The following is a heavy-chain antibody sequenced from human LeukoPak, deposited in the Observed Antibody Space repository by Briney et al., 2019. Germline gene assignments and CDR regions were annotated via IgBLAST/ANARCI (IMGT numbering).Heavy chain of an antibody. D-gene: IGHD6-6*01. J-gene: IGHJ4*02. CDR2: ISYDGSNK. CDR3: ASPKSPYSSSSYFDY. CDR1: GFTFSGYA. Sequence: GGSLRLSCAASGFTFSGYAMHWVRQAPGKGLEWVAVISYDGSNKYYADSVKGRFTISRDNSKNTLYLQMNSLRAEDTAVYYCASPKSPYSSSSYFDYWGQGTLVTVSS. V-gene: IGHV3-30*04.